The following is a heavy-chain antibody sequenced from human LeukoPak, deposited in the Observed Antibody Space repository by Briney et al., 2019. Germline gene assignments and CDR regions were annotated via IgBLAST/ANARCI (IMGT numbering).Heavy chain of an antibody. CDR2: INWNGGST. CDR1: GFTFDDYG. V-gene: IGHV3-20*04. J-gene: IGHJ5*02. Sequence: GGSLRLSCAASGFTFDDYGMSWVRQAPGKGLEWVSGINWNGGSTGYADSVKGRFTISRDNAKNSLYLQMNSLRAEDTAVYYCARDVTTVTYNWFDPWGQGTLVTVSS. CDR3: ARDVTTVTYNWFDP. D-gene: IGHD4-17*01.